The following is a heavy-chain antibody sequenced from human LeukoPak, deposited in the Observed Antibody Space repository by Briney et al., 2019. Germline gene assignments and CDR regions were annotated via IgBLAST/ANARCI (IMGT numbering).Heavy chain of an antibody. CDR3: ASPGRDYDDYFDY. J-gene: IGHJ4*02. D-gene: IGHD3-10*01. V-gene: IGHV3-7*01. CDR2: IKQDGSEK. CDR1: GFTFSSYW. Sequence: GGSLRLSCAASGFTFSSYWMSWVSQAPGKWLEWVANIKQDGSEKYYVDSVKGRFTISRDNDKHSLYLQMNTLRAEDTAVYYCASPGRDYDDYFDYWGQGTLVTVSS.